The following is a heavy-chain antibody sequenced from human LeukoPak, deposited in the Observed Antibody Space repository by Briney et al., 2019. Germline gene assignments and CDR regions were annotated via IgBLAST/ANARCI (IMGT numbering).Heavy chain of an antibody. J-gene: IGHJ4*02. V-gene: IGHV4-34*01. CDR1: GGSFSGYY. CDR3: TRGQEQWELLQRAVHFDS. D-gene: IGHD1-26*01. CDR2: INHSGST. Sequence: PSETLSLTCAVYGGSFSGYYWSWIRQPPGKGLEWIGEINHSGSTNYNPSLKSRVTMSVDTSKNQFSLKLSSVTAADTAVYYCTRGQEQWELLQRAVHFDSWGQGTLVTVSS.